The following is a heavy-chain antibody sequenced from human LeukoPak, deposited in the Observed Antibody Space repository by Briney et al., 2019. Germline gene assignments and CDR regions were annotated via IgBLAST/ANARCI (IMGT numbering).Heavy chain of an antibody. CDR3: ASELLNDSSGYPLFDY. CDR1: GYTFTGYY. CDR2: IHPNSGGT. V-gene: IGHV1-2*02. Sequence: ASVKFSCKASGYTFTGYYMHRVRQAPGQGLEWMGWIHPNSGGTTYAQKIQGRVTMTRDTSISTAYMELSRLRSDDTAVYYCASELLNDSSGYPLFDYWGQGTLVTVSS. D-gene: IGHD3-22*01. J-gene: IGHJ4*02.